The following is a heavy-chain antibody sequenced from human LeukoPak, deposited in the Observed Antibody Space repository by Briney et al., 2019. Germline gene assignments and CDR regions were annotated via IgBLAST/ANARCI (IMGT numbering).Heavy chain of an antibody. CDR2: MNPNSGNT. Sequence: GASVKVSCKASGYTFTSYDINWVRQATGQGLEWMGWMNPNSGNTGYAQKFQGRVTMTRDMSTSTVYMELSSLRSEDTAVYYCARDLDSGSYTGDYWGQGTLVTVSS. CDR3: ARDLDSGSYTGDY. V-gene: IGHV1-8*02. CDR1: GYTFTSYD. D-gene: IGHD1-26*01. J-gene: IGHJ4*02.